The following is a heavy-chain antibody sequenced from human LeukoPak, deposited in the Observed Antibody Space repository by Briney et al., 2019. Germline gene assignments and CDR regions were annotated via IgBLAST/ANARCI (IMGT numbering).Heavy chain of an antibody. J-gene: IGHJ4*02. V-gene: IGHV3-33*01. Sequence: GGSLRLSCAASGFTFSSYGMHWVRQAPGKGLEWVADIWYDGSNKYYADSVRGRFTISRDNSKNTLYLQMNSLRAEDTSVYYCARDRFGGYCSGGSCYYFDYWGQGTLVTVSS. CDR1: GFTFSSYG. CDR3: ARDRFGGYCSGGSCYYFDY. CDR2: IWYDGSNK. D-gene: IGHD2-15*01.